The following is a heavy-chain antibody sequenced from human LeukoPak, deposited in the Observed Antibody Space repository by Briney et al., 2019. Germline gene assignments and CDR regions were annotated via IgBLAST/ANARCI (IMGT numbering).Heavy chain of an antibody. CDR3: AKEGYYDFCSGYRHPFDY. D-gene: IGHD3-3*01. CDR1: GFTFSSYG. V-gene: IGHV3-30*02. Sequence: GGSLRLSCAASGFTFSSYGMHWVRQAPGKGLEWVVFIRYDGSNKYYADSVKGRFTISRDNSKNTLYLQMNSLRAEDTAVYYCAKEGYYDFCSGYRHPFDYWGQGTPVTVSS. J-gene: IGHJ4*02. CDR2: IRYDGSNK.